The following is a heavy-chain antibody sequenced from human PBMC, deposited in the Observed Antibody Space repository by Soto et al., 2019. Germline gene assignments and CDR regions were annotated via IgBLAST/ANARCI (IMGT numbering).Heavy chain of an antibody. V-gene: IGHV3-13*01. CDR3: ARGDEGYFSYGMDV. Sequence: PGGSLRLSCVVSGFTFSSYDMHWVRQVPGKGLEWISTIGAAGDTYYSASVKGRFTISRGNGRNSLYLQMNSLGAGDTAVYYCARGDEGYFSYGMDVWGQGTTVTVSS. CDR1: GFTFSSYD. J-gene: IGHJ6*02. CDR2: IGAAGDT.